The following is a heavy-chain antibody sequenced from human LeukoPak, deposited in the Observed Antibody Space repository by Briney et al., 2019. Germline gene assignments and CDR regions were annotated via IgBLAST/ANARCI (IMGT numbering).Heavy chain of an antibody. D-gene: IGHD6-13*01. CDR1: GYSISSGYY. J-gene: IGHJ4*02. CDR2: IYHSGST. V-gene: IGHV4-38-2*01. CDR3: ARQGSSWYIDY. Sequence: SETLSLTCAVSGYSISSGYYWGWIRQPPGKGLEWIGSIYHSGSTYYNPSLKSRVTISVDTSKNQFSLKLSSVTAADTAVYYCARQGSSWYIDYWGQGTLATVSS.